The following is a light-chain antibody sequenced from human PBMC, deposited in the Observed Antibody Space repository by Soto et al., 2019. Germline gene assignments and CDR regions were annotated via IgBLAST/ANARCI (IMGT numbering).Light chain of an antibody. CDR3: QTWGSGTGV. V-gene: IGLV4-69*01. J-gene: IGLJ2*01. Sequence: QSVLTQSPSASASLGASVKLTCTLSSGHSSYAIAWHQQQPEKGPRYLMKLNSDGSHSKGDGIPDRFSGSSSGAERYLTISSLPSEEEADYYCQTWGSGTGVFGGGTQLTVL. CDR1: SGHSSYA. CDR2: LNSDGSH.